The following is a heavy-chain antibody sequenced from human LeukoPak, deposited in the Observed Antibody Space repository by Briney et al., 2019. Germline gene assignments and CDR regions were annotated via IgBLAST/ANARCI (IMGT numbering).Heavy chain of an antibody. V-gene: IGHV3-23*01. Sequence: GGSLRLSCAASGFTFSSYTMSCVRQAPGKGVEWDSGVTGGGITTYYADSVEGRFTISRDNTKNTLYLHMNSLKPDDTAEYYCVNTPMGQLVYNVMDVWGQGTTVIVSS. CDR3: VNTPMGQLVYNVMDV. J-gene: IGHJ6*02. CDR2: VTGGGITT. CDR1: GFTFSSYT. D-gene: IGHD3-16*01.